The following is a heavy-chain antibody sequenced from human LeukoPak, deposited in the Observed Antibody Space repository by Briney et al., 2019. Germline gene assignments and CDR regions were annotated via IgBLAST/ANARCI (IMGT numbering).Heavy chain of an antibody. CDR1: GFTINQHS. D-gene: IGHD3-22*01. CDR2: IRPDGSAV. J-gene: IGHJ4*02. CDR3: ARDYYDSSGYYPALDY. Sequence: GGSLRLSCIASGFTINQHSMSWVRQAPVKGLEWVAGIRPDGSAVFYVDSVKGRFTISRDNAKNSLYLQMNSLRAEDTAVYYCARDYYDSSGYYPALDYWGQGTLVTVSS. V-gene: IGHV3-7*03.